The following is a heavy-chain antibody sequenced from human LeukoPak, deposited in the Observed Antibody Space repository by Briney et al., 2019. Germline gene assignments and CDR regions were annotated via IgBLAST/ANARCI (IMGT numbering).Heavy chain of an antibody. CDR1: GFTFSNYA. CDR3: AKPSLYYYDTSGYYRYWYFDL. V-gene: IGHV3-30*02. J-gene: IGHJ2*01. D-gene: IGHD3-22*01. CDR2: IRYDGSNK. Sequence: PGGSLRLSCAASGFTFSNYAMNWVRQAPGKGLEWVAFIRYDGSNKYYVDSVKGRFTISRDNSKNTLYLQMNSLRAEDTAVYYCAKPSLYYYDTSGYYRYWYFDLWGRGTLVTVSS.